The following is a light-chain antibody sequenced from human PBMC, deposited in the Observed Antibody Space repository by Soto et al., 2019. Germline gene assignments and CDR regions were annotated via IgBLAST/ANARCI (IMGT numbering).Light chain of an antibody. CDR3: QQYGTSLMT. CDR2: GAS. V-gene: IGKV3-20*01. CDR1: QNIISN. J-gene: IGKJ5*01. Sequence: EIVLTQSPATLSVSPGERATLSCRANQNIISNLAWYQQKPGQAPRLLIYGASTRATGVPDRFSGSGSGTDFTLTISRLEPEDFAVYYCQQYGTSLMTFGQGTRLEIK.